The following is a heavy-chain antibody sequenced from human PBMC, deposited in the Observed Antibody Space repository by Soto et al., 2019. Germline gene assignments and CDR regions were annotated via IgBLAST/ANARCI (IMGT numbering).Heavy chain of an antibody. D-gene: IGHD5-18*01. CDR3: TTGYSYGSSDY. CDR2: IRSKANSYAT. J-gene: IGHJ4*02. Sequence: GGSLRLSCAASGFTFSGSAMHWVRQASGRGLEWVGRIRSKANSYATAYAASVKGRFTIFRDDSKNTAYLQMNSLKTEDTAVYYCTTGYSYGSSDYWGQGTLVTVSS. CDR1: GFTFSGSA. V-gene: IGHV3-73*01.